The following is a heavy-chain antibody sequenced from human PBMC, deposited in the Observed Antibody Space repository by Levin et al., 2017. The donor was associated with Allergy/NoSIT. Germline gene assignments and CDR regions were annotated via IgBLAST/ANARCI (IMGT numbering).Heavy chain of an antibody. J-gene: IGHJ5*02. D-gene: IGHD1-1*01. CDR2: ISGSGGNT. CDR3: AKEDANWNSGLFDH. V-gene: IGHV3-23*01. Sequence: GGSLRLSCAASGFSFSKFAMSWVRQAPGKGLEWVAGISGSGGNTYYAGSVTGRLTISRDNSNNTLFLEMNSLRVEDTAVYYCAKEDANWNSGLFDHWGQGTQVTVSS. CDR1: GFSFSKFA.